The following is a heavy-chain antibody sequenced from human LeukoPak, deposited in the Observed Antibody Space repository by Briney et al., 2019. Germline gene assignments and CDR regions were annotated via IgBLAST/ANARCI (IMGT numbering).Heavy chain of an antibody. CDR2: INPSGGST. CDR1: GYTFTSYY. J-gene: IGHJ4*02. D-gene: IGHD2-2*02. Sequence: ASVKVSCKASGYTFTSYYMHWVRQAPGRGLEWMGIINPSGGSTSYAQKFQGRVTMTGDTSTSTVYMELSSLRSEDTAVYYCARGYCSSTSCYTPVYWGQGTLVTVSS. CDR3: ARGYCSSTSCYTPVY. V-gene: IGHV1-46*03.